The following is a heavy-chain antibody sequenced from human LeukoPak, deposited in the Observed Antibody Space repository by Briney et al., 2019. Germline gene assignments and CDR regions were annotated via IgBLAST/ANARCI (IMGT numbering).Heavy chain of an antibody. J-gene: IGHJ3*02. Sequence: PGGSLRLSCAASGFTFSDYYMRWIRQAPGKGLEWVSYISSSGSYTNYADSVKGRFTISRDNAKNSLYLQMNSLRAEDTAVYYCARPLVAATANDAFDIWGQGTMVTVSS. V-gene: IGHV3-11*03. CDR1: GFTFSDYY. D-gene: IGHD2-15*01. CDR2: ISSSGSYT. CDR3: ARPLVAATANDAFDI.